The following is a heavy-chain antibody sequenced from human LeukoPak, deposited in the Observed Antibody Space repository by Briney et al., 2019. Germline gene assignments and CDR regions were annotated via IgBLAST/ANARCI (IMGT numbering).Heavy chain of an antibody. CDR3: ARGTPMDYYYYYMDV. J-gene: IGHJ6*03. CDR2: INSDGGST. D-gene: IGHD3-10*01. V-gene: IGHV3-74*01. CDR1: GFTFSNYW. Sequence: PGGSLRLFCAASGFTFSNYWMHWVRQAPGKGLVWVSRINSDGGSTSYADSVKGRFTISRDNAKNTLYLQMNSLRAEDTAVYYCARGTPMDYYYYYMDVWGKGTTVTVSS.